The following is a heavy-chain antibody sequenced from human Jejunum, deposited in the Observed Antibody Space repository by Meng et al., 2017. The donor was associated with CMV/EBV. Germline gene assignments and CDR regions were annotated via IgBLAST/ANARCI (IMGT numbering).Heavy chain of an antibody. Sequence: EVQVLGAGGGLGQSGGSLVLSCSASGFTIITNDMIWARQAPGKGLEWVSTISASGAGTYYADSVKGRFTISRDPSKNTLYLQMNSLTTEDTAVYFCVTNSGGPGYWGHGTLVTVSS. J-gene: IGHJ4*01. CDR2: ISASGAGT. V-gene: IGHV3-23*01. CDR3: VTNSGGPGY. D-gene: IGHD6-19*01. CDR1: GFTIITND.